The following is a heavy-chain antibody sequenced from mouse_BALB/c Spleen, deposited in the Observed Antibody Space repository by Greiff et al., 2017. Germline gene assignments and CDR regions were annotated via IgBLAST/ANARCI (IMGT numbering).Heavy chain of an antibody. V-gene: IGHV1S81*02. J-gene: IGHJ2*01. CDR3: ARQGGDYYGSSPYFDY. CDR1: GYSFTSYW. Sequence: QVQLQQPGAELVRPGASVKLSCKASGYSFTSYWMNWVKQRPGQGLEWIGEINPSNGRTNYNEKFKSKATLTVDKSSSTAYMQLSSLTSEDSAVYYCARQGGDYYGSSPYFDYWGQGTTLTVSS. CDR2: INPSNGRT. D-gene: IGHD1-1*01.